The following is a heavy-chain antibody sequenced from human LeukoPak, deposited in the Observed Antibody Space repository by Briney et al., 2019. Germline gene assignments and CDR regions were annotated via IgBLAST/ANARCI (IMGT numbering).Heavy chain of an antibody. CDR2: ISGSGGST. CDR1: GFTFSSYA. Sequence: GGSLRLSCAASGFTFSSYAMSWVRQAPGKGLEWVSAISGSGGSTYYADSVKGRFTISRDNSKNTLYLQMNSLRAEDTAVYYCAKPFLYYDFWSGYWWGQGTLVTVSS. J-gene: IGHJ4*02. CDR3: AKPFLYYDFWSGYW. V-gene: IGHV3-23*01. D-gene: IGHD3-3*01.